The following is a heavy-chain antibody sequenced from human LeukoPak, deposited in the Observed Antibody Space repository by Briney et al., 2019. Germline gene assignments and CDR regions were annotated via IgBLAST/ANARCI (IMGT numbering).Heavy chain of an antibody. D-gene: IGHD4-23*01. V-gene: IGHV4-59*08. Sequence: MPSETLSLTCIVSGSISSYYWTWIRQPPGKGLEWIGHSYFTGNPNYNPSLKSRVTISVDPPKNQFSLKLTSVTAADTAVYYCAGLRSTVAWASFDYWGQGILVTVSS. CDR2: SYFTGNP. J-gene: IGHJ4*02. CDR1: GSISSYY. CDR3: AGLRSTVAWASFDY.